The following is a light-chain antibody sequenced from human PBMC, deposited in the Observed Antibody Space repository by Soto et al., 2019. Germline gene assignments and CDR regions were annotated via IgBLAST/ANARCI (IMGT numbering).Light chain of an antibody. Sequence: IVLTQSPATLSLSPGERATLSCRASQSVSSYLAWYQQKPGQAPRLLIYDASNRATGIPARFSGSGSGTDFTLTISSLEPEDFAVYYCQQRSNWPPVTFGGGTKVDIK. CDR2: DAS. CDR1: QSVSSY. CDR3: QQRSNWPPVT. V-gene: IGKV3-11*01. J-gene: IGKJ4*01.